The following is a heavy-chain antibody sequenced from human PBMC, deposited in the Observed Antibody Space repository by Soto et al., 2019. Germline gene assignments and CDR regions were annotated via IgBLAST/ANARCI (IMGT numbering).Heavy chain of an antibody. J-gene: IGHJ6*02. CDR2: IKEDGSEK. D-gene: IGHD3-22*01. CDR1: GFTFSTYW. CDR3: ARGWGYFDSSGFPYLYAMDV. Sequence: GSLRLSCAASGFTFSTYWMSWVRQAPGKGLEWVANIKEDGSEKYYVDSVEGRFTISRDNAKNSLYLQMTSLRAEDTALYYCARGWGYFDSSGFPYLYAMDVWGQGTKVTVSS. V-gene: IGHV3-7*01.